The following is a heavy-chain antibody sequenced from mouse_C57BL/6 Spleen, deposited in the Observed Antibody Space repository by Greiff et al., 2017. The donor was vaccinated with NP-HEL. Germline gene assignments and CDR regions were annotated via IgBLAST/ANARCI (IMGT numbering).Heavy chain of an antibody. Sequence: VQLQQSGAELVRPGASVTLSCKASGYTFTDYEMHWVKQTPVHGLEWIGAIDPETGGTAYNQKFKGKAILTADKSSSTAYMELRSLTSEDSAVYYCTRRDSSEDYWGQGTTLTVSS. V-gene: IGHV1-15*01. CDR1: GYTFTDYE. CDR3: TRRDSSEDY. D-gene: IGHD3-2*02. J-gene: IGHJ2*01. CDR2: IDPETGGT.